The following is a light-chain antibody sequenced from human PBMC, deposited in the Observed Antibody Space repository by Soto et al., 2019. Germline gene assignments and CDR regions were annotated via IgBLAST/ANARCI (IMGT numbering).Light chain of an antibody. CDR2: GAS. CDR3: QQYNKWPRT. J-gene: IGKJ2*01. CDR1: QSVSSS. Sequence: EIVMTQSPATLSVSPGEKATLSCRASQSVSSSLAWYQQKPGQAPRLLIYGASTRATGIPARFSGSGSGTEFTLTISSLQSEDFAAYYCQQYNKWPRTFGQGTKLEIK. V-gene: IGKV3-15*01.